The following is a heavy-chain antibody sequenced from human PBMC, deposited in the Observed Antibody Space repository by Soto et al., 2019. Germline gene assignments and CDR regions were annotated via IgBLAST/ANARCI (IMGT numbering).Heavy chain of an antibody. CDR3: TRDPYCRSADCPNWFDL. J-gene: IGHJ5*02. V-gene: IGHV3-74*01. D-gene: IGHD2-2*01. CDR1: GFTFSNYW. CDR2: INSDESTT. Sequence: EVQLVESGGGVVQPGGSLRLSCIASGFTFSNYWMHWVRQAPGKGLVWVSRINSDESTTSYADSVKGRFTISRDSAKNTLYLKMNSLRAEDTAVYYCTRDPYCRSADCPNWFDLWGQGTLVTVSS.